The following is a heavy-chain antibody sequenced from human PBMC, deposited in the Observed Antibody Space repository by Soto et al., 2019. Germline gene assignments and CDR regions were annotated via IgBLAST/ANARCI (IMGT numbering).Heavy chain of an antibody. J-gene: IGHJ6*03. D-gene: IGHD2-2*01. CDR2: ISGSGGST. Sequence: GGSLRLSCAASGFTFSSYAMSWVRQAPGKGLEWVSAISGSGGSTYYADSVKGRFTISRDNSKNTPYLQMNSLRAEDTAVYYCAKAQVPAAKYYYYYMDVWGKGTTVTVS. CDR1: GFTFSSYA. CDR3: AKAQVPAAKYYYYYMDV. V-gene: IGHV3-23*01.